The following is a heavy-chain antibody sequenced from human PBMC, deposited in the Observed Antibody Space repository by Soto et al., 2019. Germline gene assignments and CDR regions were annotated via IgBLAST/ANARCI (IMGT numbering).Heavy chain of an antibody. D-gene: IGHD3-22*01. J-gene: IGHJ4*02. CDR2: ITSSSSYI. CDR1: GFTFSLYS. Sequence: GGSLILSCAASGFTFSLYSMIWVRQAPGKGLEWVASITSSSSYIYYEDSLKGRFTISRDNAKNSLFLQLDSLRAEDTAVYFCVRARSTDSRPDYWGQGTLVTVSS. CDR3: VRARSTDSRPDY. V-gene: IGHV3-21*01.